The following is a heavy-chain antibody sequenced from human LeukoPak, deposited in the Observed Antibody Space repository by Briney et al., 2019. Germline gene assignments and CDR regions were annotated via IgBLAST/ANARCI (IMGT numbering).Heavy chain of an antibody. CDR2: ISYDGSNK. CDR3: AKDMNTVTTTFDY. J-gene: IGHJ4*02. V-gene: IGHV3-30-3*01. CDR1: GFTFSSYA. Sequence: PGGSLRLSCAASGFTFSSYAMHWVRQAPGKGLEWVAVISYDGSNKYYADSVKGRSTISRDNSENTLYLQMNSLRAEDAAVYYCAKDMNTVTTTFDYWGQGTLVTVSS. D-gene: IGHD4-17*01.